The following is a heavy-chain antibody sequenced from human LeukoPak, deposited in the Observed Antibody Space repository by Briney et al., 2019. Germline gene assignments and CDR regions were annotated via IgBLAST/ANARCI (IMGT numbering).Heavy chain of an antibody. Sequence: GGSLRLSCAASGFTFSSYWMHWVRQAPGKGLVWVSCINSDGSSTSYADSVKGRFTISRDNAKNTLYLQMNSLRAEDTAVYYCARAYSGYDNLDYWGQGTLVTVSS. D-gene: IGHD5-12*01. CDR2: INSDGSST. CDR1: GFTFSSYW. V-gene: IGHV3-74*01. J-gene: IGHJ4*02. CDR3: ARAYSGYDNLDY.